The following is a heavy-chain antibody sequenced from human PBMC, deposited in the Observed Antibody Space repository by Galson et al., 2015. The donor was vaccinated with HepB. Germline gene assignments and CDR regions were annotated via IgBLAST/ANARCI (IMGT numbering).Heavy chain of an antibody. CDR2: IYPGDSDT. V-gene: IGHV5-51*01. D-gene: IGHD3-22*01. CDR1: GYSFTGYW. CDR3: ARRDPLFLAGVVVAGRCFDY. J-gene: IGHJ4*02. Sequence: QSGAEVKKPGESLKISCKGSGYSFTGYWIGWVRQMPGKGLEWMGIIYPGDSDTRYSPSFQGQVTISADKSISTAYLQWSSLKASDTAIYYWARRDPLFLAGVVVAGRCFDYWGQGTLVTVSS.